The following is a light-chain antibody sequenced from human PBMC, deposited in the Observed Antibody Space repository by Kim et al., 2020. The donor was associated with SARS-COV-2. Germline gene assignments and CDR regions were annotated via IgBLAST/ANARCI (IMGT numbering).Light chain of an antibody. J-gene: IGKJ4*02. V-gene: IGKV1-39*01. Sequence: VGGKGITTRRATQSISSDVNSSHQKPGKAPTLRIYAAASLQRRVASRFSGSGAGTGDTPLTSSLQPEDFLTYYCRQSYSRPPFTFGEGTKVDIK. CDR2: AAA. CDR3: RQSYSRPPFT. CDR1: QSISSD.